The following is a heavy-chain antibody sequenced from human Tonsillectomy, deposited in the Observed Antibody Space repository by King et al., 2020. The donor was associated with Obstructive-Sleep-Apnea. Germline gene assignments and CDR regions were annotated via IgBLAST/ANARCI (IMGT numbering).Heavy chain of an antibody. V-gene: IGHV3-30-3*01. J-gene: IGHJ4*02. CDR2: ISYGGSNK. CDR1: GFTFSSYA. CDR3: ASGYSSTWYAVDY. D-gene: IGHD6-13*01. Sequence: VQLVESGGGVVQPGRSLRLSRAASGFTFSSYAMHWVRQAPGKGLEWVAVISYGGSNKYYADSVKGRFTISSDNSKNTLYLQMNSLGAEDTAVYYCASGYSSTWYAVDYWGQGTLVTVSS.